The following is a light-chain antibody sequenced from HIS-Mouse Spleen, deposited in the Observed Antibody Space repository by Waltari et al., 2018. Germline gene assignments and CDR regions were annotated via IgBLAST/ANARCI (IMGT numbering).Light chain of an antibody. CDR3: SSYTSSSTLV. CDR2: EVS. V-gene: IGLV2-14*01. Sequence: QSALTQPASVSGSPGQSITISCTGTRSDVGGYNYFSWYQQHPGKAPKLMIYEVSTRPSGVSNRFSGSKSGNTASLTISGLQAEDEADYYCSSYTSSSTLVFGGGTKLTVL. CDR1: RSDVGGYNY. J-gene: IGLJ3*02.